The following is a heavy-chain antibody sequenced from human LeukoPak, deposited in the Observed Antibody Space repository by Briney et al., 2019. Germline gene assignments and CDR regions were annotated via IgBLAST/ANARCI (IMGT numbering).Heavy chain of an antibody. V-gene: IGHV4-59*01. Sequence: KPSETLSLTCTVSGGSISSYYWSWIRQPPGKGLEWIGYIYYSGSTNYNPSLKSRVTISVDTSKNQFSLKLSSVTAADTAVYYCARSYYYDSSGYYYYFDYWGQGTLVTVSS. CDR2: IYYSGST. D-gene: IGHD3-22*01. CDR3: ARSYYYDSSGYYYYFDY. CDR1: GGSISSYY. J-gene: IGHJ4*02.